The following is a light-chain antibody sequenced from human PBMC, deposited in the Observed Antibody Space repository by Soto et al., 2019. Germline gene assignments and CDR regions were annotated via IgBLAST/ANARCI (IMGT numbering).Light chain of an antibody. Sequence: EIVLTQSPGTLSLSPGERATLSCRASQSVSSNYLAWYQQKPGQPPRLLISDASSRATGIPDRFSGSGSGPDFALTISGLEPEDFAVYYCQHDCRPPPSWTFGQGTKVEI. J-gene: IGKJ1*01. CDR3: QHDCRPPPSWT. V-gene: IGKV3-20*01. CDR2: DAS. CDR1: QSVSSNY.